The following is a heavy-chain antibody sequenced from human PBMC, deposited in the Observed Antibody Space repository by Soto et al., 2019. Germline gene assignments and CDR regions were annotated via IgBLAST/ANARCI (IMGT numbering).Heavy chain of an antibody. D-gene: IGHD4-17*01. Sequence: HAPGKGLEWVAVIAYDGSKKYYAESVKGRFTISRDNSKNTLYLQMNSLRAEDTAVYYCENLMVNTVTAHVSWGQGNLVSVSS. CDR2: IAYDGSKK. V-gene: IGHV3-30*18. J-gene: IGHJ1*01. CDR3: ENLMVNTVTAHVS.